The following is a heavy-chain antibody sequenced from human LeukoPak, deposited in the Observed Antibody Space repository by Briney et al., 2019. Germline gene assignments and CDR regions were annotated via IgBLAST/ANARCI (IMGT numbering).Heavy chain of an antibody. CDR2: IRGSGGHT. Sequence: PGGSLRLSCAASGFTFSSYAMSWVRQAPGKGLEWVSGIRGSGGHTYYADSVKGRFTISRDNSKNTLYLQMNSLRAEDTALYYCAKARGYDYGDYGFDYWGQGTLVTVSS. J-gene: IGHJ4*02. CDR3: AKARGYDYGDYGFDY. CDR1: GFTFSSYA. D-gene: IGHD4-17*01. V-gene: IGHV3-23*01.